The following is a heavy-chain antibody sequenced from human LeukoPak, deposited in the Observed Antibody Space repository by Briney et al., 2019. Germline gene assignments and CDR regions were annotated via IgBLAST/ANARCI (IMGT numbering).Heavy chain of an antibody. Sequence: SETLSLTCAVSGGSISSGGYSWSWIRQPPGKGLEWIGYIYHSGSTYYNPSLKSRVTISVDRSKNQFSLKLSSVTAADTAVYYCAGRYCSSTSCYSPPDYWGQGTLVTVSS. J-gene: IGHJ4*02. D-gene: IGHD2-2*01. CDR1: GGSISSGGYS. CDR2: IYHSGST. V-gene: IGHV4-30-2*01. CDR3: AGRYCSSTSCYSPPDY.